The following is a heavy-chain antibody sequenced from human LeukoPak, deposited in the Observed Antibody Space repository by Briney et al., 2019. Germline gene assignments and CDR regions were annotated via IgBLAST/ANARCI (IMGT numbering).Heavy chain of an antibody. V-gene: IGHV4-34*01. Sequence: SETLSLTCAVYGGSFSGYYWSWIRQPPGKGLEWIGEINHSGSTYYNPSLKSRVTISVDRSKNQFSLKLSSVTAADTAVYYCARLTPNYYDSSGYYRVFDYWGQGTLVTVSS. J-gene: IGHJ4*02. CDR2: INHSGST. CDR3: ARLTPNYYDSSGYYRVFDY. CDR1: GGSFSGYY. D-gene: IGHD3-22*01.